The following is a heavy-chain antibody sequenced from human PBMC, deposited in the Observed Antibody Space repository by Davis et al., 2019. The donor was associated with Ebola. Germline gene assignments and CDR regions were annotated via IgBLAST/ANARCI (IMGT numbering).Heavy chain of an antibody. D-gene: IGHD2-15*01. Sequence: SVKVSCKASGYTFTSYAMHWVRQAPGQGLEWMGGIIPIFGTANYAQKFQGRVTITADESTSTAYMELSSLRSEDTAVYFCARSAIAYCSGGSCYFDYWGQGTLVTVSS. CDR2: IIPIFGTA. J-gene: IGHJ4*02. CDR3: ARSAIAYCSGGSCYFDY. V-gene: IGHV1-69*13. CDR1: GYTFTSYA.